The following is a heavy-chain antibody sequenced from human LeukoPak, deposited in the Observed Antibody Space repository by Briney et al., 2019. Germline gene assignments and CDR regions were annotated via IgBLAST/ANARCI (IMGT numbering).Heavy chain of an antibody. D-gene: IGHD3-3*01. CDR2: IYYDGIT. V-gene: IGHV4-61*01. Sequence: SETLSLTCTVSGGSISSSSSYWSWIRRPPGKGLEWIGYIYYDGITNYNPSLKSRVTISVDTSKNQFSLKLTSVTAADTAVYYCARQSVVRFLEWSIDSWGQGTLVTVSS. J-gene: IGHJ4*02. CDR3: ARQSVVRFLEWSIDS. CDR1: GGSISSSSSY.